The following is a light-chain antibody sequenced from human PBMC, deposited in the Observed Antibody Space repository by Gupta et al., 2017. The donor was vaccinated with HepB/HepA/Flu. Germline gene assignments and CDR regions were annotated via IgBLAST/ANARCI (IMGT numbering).Light chain of an antibody. V-gene: IGKV1-39*01. CDR3: QQSVTTPLT. Sequence: DIQMTQSPSSLSASVGDRVTISCRASQSISSFLNWYRQKPGKAPELLIYSASTLQSGVPSRFSGSGSGTDFTLTVSGLQAEDFATYYCQQSVTTPLTFGGGTKVEIK. CDR2: SAS. J-gene: IGKJ4*01. CDR1: QSISSF.